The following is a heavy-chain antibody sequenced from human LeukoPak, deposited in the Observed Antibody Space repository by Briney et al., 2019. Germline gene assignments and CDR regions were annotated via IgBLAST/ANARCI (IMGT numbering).Heavy chain of an antibody. V-gene: IGHV3-7*01. J-gene: IGHJ3*02. Sequence: GGSLRLSCAASGFTFSSYWMSWVRQAPGKGLEWVANIKQDGSEKYYVDSVKGRFTISRDNAKNSLYLQMNSLRAEDTAVYYCARDLGYYDSSGYYYPDAFDIWGQGTMVTVSS. D-gene: IGHD3-22*01. CDR3: ARDLGYYDSSGYYYPDAFDI. CDR2: IKQDGSEK. CDR1: GFTFSSYW.